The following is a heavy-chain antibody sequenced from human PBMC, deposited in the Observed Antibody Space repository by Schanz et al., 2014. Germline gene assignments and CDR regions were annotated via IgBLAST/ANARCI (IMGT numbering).Heavy chain of an antibody. J-gene: IGHJ4*02. V-gene: IGHV3-23*04. CDR2: ISGSGVIT. CDR1: GFTFSSYG. CDR3: AKYRYSVFDFDY. D-gene: IGHD3-16*02. Sequence: VQLVESGGGVVQPGRSLRLSCAASGFTFSSYGMHWVRQAPGKGLEWVTGISGSGVITYYEDSVKGRFTISRDNSKNTLYLQMNSLRAEDTAIYYCAKYRYSVFDFDYWGQGTLVTVSS.